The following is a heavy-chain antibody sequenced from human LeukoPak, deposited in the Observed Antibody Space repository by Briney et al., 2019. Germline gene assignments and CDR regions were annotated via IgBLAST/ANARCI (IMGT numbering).Heavy chain of an antibody. CDR2: IIPIFGTA. CDR1: GDALSSYA. CDR3: ARDVATSDYYYYYGMDV. Sequence: GASVQVSCTASGDALSSYAISWVRKATGQCHELMGGIIPIFGTANYAQKFQSRVTITADESTSTAYMELSSLRSEDTAVYYCARDVATSDYYYYYGMDVWGQETTVTVSS. J-gene: IGHJ6*02. V-gene: IGHV1-69*13. D-gene: IGHD5-12*01.